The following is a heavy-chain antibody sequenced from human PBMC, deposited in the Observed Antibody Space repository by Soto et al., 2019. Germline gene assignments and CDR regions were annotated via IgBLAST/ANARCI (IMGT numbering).Heavy chain of an antibody. Sequence: GGSLRLSCAASGFTFSSYSMNWVRPAPGKGLEWVSSISSSSSYIYYADSVKGRFTISRDNAKNSLYLQMNSLRAEDTAVYYCARLRFLEKYYYYYYMDVWGKGTTVTVSS. CDR2: ISSSSSYI. CDR1: GFTFSSYS. J-gene: IGHJ6*03. D-gene: IGHD3-3*01. CDR3: ARLRFLEKYYYYYYMDV. V-gene: IGHV3-21*01.